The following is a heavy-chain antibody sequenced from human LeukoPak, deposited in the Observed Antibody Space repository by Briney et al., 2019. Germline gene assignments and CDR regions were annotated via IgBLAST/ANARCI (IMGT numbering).Heavy chain of an antibody. J-gene: IGHJ4*02. D-gene: IGHD5-12*01. V-gene: IGHV3-21*01. CDR3: ARDRYSGYRRRSSFDY. CDR2: ISSSSSYI. Sequence: PGGSLRLSCAASGFTFSSYSMNWVPQAPGKGLEWVSSISSSSSYIYYADSVKGRFTISRDNAKNSLYLQMNSLRAEDTAVYYCARDRYSGYRRRSSFDYWGQGTLVTVSS. CDR1: GFTFSSYS.